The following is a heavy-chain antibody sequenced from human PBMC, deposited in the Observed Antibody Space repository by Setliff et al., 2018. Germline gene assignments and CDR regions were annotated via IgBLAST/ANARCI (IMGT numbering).Heavy chain of an antibody. CDR1: GYSFTSYW. Sequence: PGESLKISCKGSGYSFTSYWIGWVRQMPGKGLEWMGIIYPGDSHTRYSPSFQGQVTMSADKSINTAYLQWSNLKASDTAIYYCARNLVGATYSVYFDYWGQGALVTVSS. CDR2: IYPGDSHT. V-gene: IGHV5-51*01. J-gene: IGHJ4*02. CDR3: ARNLVGATYSVYFDY. D-gene: IGHD1-26*01.